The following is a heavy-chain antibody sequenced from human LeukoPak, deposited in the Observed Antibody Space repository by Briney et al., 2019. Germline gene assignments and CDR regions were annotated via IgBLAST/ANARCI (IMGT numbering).Heavy chain of an antibody. Sequence: SETLSLTCTVSGGFISSGGYYWSWIRQHPGKGLEWIGYTYYSGSTYYNPSLKSRVTISVDTSKNQFSLKLSSVTAADTAVYYCARMQLAPRLGPRDYYYGMDVWGQGTTVTVSS. CDR2: TYYSGST. V-gene: IGHV4-31*03. D-gene: IGHD5-18*01. CDR1: GGFISSGGYY. J-gene: IGHJ6*02. CDR3: ARMQLAPRLGPRDYYYGMDV.